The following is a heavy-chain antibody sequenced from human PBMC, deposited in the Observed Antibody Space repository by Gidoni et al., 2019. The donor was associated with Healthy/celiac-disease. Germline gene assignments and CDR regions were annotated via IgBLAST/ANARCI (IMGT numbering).Heavy chain of an antibody. CDR1: GFTFSSYA. J-gene: IGHJ6*02. CDR2: ISYDGSNK. V-gene: IGHV3-30-3*01. D-gene: IGHD2-8*02. Sequence: QVQLVESGGGVVQPGRSLRLSCAASGFTFSSYAMHWVRQAPGKGLEWVAVISYDGSNKYYADSVKGRFTISRDNSKNTLYLQMNSLRAEDTAVYYCARDWGCTGGVCFGYYYYGMDVWGQGTTVTVSS. CDR3: ARDWGCTGGVCFGYYYYGMDV.